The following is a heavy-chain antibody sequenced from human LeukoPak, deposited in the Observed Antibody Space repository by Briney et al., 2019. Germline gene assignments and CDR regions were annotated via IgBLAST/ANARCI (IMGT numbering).Heavy chain of an antibody. Sequence: SETLSLTCAVYGGSFSGYYWSWIRQPPGKGLEWIGEINHSGSTNYNPSLKSRVTISVDTSKNQFSLKLSSATAADTAVYYCARWVVVTAFFDYWGQGTLVTVSS. D-gene: IGHD2-21*02. CDR1: GGSFSGYY. CDR3: ARWVVVTAFFDY. V-gene: IGHV4-34*01. CDR2: INHSGST. J-gene: IGHJ4*02.